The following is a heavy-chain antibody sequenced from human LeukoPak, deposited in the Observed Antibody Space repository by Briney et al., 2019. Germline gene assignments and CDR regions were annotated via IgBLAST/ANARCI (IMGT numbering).Heavy chain of an antibody. J-gene: IGHJ3*02. CDR1: GFTFSDYY. Sequence: PGGSLRLSCAASGFTFSDYYMSWIRQAPGKGLEWIGYIYYSGSTNYNPSLKSRVTISVDTSKNQFSLKLSSVTAADTAVYFCARDRTASAFDIWGQGTMVTVSS. CDR3: ARDRTASAFDI. CDR2: IYYSGST. V-gene: IGHV4-59*01.